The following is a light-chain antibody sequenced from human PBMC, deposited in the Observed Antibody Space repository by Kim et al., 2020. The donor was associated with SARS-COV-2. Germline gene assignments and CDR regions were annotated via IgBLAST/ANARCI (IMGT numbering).Light chain of an antibody. Sequence: LAASVGNRVTIPCRASQGISSYLAWYQQKPGKAPKLLIYAASTLQSGVPSRFSGSGSGTDFTLTISSLQPEDFATYYCQQLNSLYTFGQGTKLEI. V-gene: IGKV1-9*01. CDR2: AAS. J-gene: IGKJ2*01. CDR1: QGISSY. CDR3: QQLNSLYT.